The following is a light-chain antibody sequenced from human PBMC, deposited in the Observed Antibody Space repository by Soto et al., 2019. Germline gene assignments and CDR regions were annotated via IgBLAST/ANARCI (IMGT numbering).Light chain of an antibody. CDR1: QSLLHSDGYKY. CDR2: LGS. J-gene: IGKJ5*01. Sequence: DIVMTQSPRSLPVTPGEPACVSCRSSQSLLHSDGYKYLDWYLQKPGQSPQLLIYLGSNRASGVPDRFSGSGSATDFTLRISRVEAEDVGVYYCMQALQTPTFGQGTRLEIK. CDR3: MQALQTPT. V-gene: IGKV2-28*01.